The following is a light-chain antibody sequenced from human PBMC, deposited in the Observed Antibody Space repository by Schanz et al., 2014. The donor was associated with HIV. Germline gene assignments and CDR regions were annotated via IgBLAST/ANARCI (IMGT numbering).Light chain of an antibody. J-gene: IGLJ2*01. CDR1: SSDIGAYDF. Sequence: QSALTQPPSASGSPGQSVTISCTGTSSDIGAYDFVSWYQHHPGEAPKLLIYEVNKRPSGVPNRFSGSKSGNAASLTISGLQAEDEADYYCCSYAGSYTVVFGGGTKLTVL. CDR2: EVN. CDR3: CSYAGSYTVV. V-gene: IGLV2-11*01.